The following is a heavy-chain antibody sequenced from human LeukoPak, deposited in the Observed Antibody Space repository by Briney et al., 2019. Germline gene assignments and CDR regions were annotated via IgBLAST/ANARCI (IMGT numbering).Heavy chain of an antibody. Sequence: PGGSLRLSCAASGFTFSSYGMHWVRQAPGKGLEWVAVIWYDGSNKYYADSVKGRFTISRDNSKNTLYLQTNSLRAEDTAVYYCARGDYGSGSYYNVDYWGQGTLVTVSS. CDR3: ARGDYGSGSYYNVDY. D-gene: IGHD3-10*01. CDR2: IWYDGSNK. CDR1: GFTFSSYG. V-gene: IGHV3-33*01. J-gene: IGHJ4*02.